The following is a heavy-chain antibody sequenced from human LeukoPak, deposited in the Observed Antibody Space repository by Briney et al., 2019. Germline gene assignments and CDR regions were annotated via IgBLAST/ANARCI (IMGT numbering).Heavy chain of an antibody. D-gene: IGHD3-10*01. CDR2: IRYDGSNR. J-gene: IGHJ4*02. CDR1: GFTFSRYG. CDR3: AKDSAAQISITMVRGRWYFDY. V-gene: IGHV3-30*02. Sequence: GGALRLSCGTSGFTFSRYGMHWVRQAPGKGREGVAFIRYDGSNRYYSDSVKGRFTISRDNSKNTLYLQIHSLRAEDTAVYYCAKDSAAQISITMVRGRWYFDYWGQGTLVTVSS.